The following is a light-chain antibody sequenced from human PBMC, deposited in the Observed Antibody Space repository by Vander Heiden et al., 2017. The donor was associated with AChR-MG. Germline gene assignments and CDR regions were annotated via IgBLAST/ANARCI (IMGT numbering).Light chain of an antibody. Sequence: EPVLTQSPATLSLSPGESAPISCKPRPSLTHCYLPWYQQKPGQAARLLIDGAANRATGIPDRFSGSGSGTDFTVSISRLEPEDVAVYYCQQSGLSVGQGTKLEIK. V-gene: IGKV3-20*01. CDR1: PSLTHCY. CDR2: GAA. J-gene: IGKJ2*01. CDR3: QQSGLS.